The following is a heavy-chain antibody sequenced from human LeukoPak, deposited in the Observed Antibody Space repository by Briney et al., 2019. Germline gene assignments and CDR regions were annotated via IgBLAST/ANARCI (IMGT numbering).Heavy chain of an antibody. J-gene: IGHJ4*02. Sequence: PSETLSLTCTVSGGSISSYYWSWIRQPAGKGLEWIGRIYTSGSTNYNASLKGRVSMSVDTSKNQFSLKLSSVAAADTAVSYCARENSGSYREFDYWGQGTLVTVSS. D-gene: IGHD1-26*01. V-gene: IGHV4-4*07. CDR1: GGSISSYY. CDR3: ARENSGSYREFDY. CDR2: IYTSGST.